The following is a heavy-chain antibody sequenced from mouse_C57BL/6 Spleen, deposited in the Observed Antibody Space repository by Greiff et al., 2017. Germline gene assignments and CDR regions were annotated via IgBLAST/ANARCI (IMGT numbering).Heavy chain of an antibody. J-gene: IGHJ3*01. CDR1: GYTFTDYN. CDR3: ARVAYYGNLGFAY. D-gene: IGHD2-10*01. V-gene: IGHV1-18*01. CDR2: INPNNGGT. Sequence: VQLQQSGPELVKPGASVKIPCKASGYTFTDYNMDWVKQSHGKSLEWIGDINPNNGGTIYNQKFKGKATLTVDKSSSTAYMELRSLTSEDTAVYYCARVAYYGNLGFAYWGQGTLVTVSA.